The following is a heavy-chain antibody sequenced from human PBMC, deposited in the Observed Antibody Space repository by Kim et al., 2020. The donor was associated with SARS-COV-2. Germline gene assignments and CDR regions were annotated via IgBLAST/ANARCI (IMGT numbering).Heavy chain of an antibody. J-gene: IGHJ5*01. D-gene: IGHD4-4*01. Sequence: YADSVEGRLTISRKTAKNPLYLKMHRAGAEDTAVYYCARPVRYSTHAPDSWGQGTLVTVSS. V-gene: IGHV3-53*01. CDR3: ARPVRYSTHAPDS.